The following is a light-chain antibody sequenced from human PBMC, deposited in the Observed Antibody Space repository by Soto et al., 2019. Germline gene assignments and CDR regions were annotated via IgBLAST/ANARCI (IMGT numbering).Light chain of an antibody. Sequence: DIQMTQSPSTLSASVGDRVTITCRASQSISSWVAWYEQKPGRAPKLLIHKASSLESGVPSRFSGSGSGTEFTLTISSLQPDDFATYYCQQYNRYSWTFGQGTKLEIK. CDR1: QSISSW. J-gene: IGKJ1*01. V-gene: IGKV1-5*03. CDR3: QQYNRYSWT. CDR2: KAS.